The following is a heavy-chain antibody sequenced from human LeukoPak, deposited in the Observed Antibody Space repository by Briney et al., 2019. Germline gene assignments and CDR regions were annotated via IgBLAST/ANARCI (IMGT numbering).Heavy chain of an antibody. J-gene: IGHJ3*02. Sequence: GGSPRLSCAASGFTFRDAAMNWVRQAPGKGLEWVSYISSSSSTIYYADSVKGRFTISRDNAKNSLYLQMNSLRDEDTAVYYCARDQFRIDAFDIWGQGTMVTVSS. CDR2: ISSSSSTI. CDR1: GFTFRDAA. CDR3: ARDQFRIDAFDI. D-gene: IGHD2-15*01. V-gene: IGHV3-48*02.